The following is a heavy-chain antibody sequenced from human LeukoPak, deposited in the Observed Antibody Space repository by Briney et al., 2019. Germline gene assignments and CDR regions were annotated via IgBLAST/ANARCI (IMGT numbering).Heavy chain of an antibody. Sequence: GRSLRLSCAASGFTFDDYAMHWVRHAPGKGLEWVSGISWNSGSIGYADSVKGRFTISRDNAKNSLYLQMNSLRAEDTALYYCAKDIRSYYYDSSGYYPDYWGQGTLVTVSS. V-gene: IGHV3-9*01. D-gene: IGHD3-22*01. J-gene: IGHJ4*02. CDR3: AKDIRSYYYDSSGYYPDY. CDR2: ISWNSGSI. CDR1: GFTFDDYA.